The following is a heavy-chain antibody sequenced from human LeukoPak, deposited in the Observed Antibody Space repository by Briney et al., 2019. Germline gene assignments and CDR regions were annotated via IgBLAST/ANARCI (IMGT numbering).Heavy chain of an antibody. CDR2: IWFDGSDK. D-gene: IGHD2-21*01. J-gene: IGHJ4*02. CDR3: ARGGEPDYFDY. V-gene: IGHV3-33*01. CDR1: GFTFSNYG. Sequence: PGRSLRLSCAASGFTFSNYGMHWVRQPPGKRLEWVALIWFDGSDKYYADSVQGRFTISRDNSENTLSLQVSSLRAEDTAIYYCARGGEPDYFDYWGQGTLVTVSS.